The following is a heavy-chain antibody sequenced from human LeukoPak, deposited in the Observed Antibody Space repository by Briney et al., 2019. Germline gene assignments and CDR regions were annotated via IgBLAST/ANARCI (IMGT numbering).Heavy chain of an antibody. CDR2: TSSSDPGT. CDR1: GFTFSSYA. D-gene: IGHD4-17*01. CDR3: ARAPVTSCRGAFCYPFDC. J-gene: IGHJ4*02. V-gene: IGHV3-23*01. Sequence: GGSLRLSCAASGFTFSSYAMSWVRQAPGKGLEWVSATSSSDPGTYYAPSVRGRFTIYRDNSKNTVYLQMNSLGVEDAAIYYCARAPVTSCRGAFCYPFDCWGQGTRLTVSS.